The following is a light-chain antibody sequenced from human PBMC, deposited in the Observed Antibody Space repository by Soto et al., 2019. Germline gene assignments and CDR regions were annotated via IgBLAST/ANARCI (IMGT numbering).Light chain of an antibody. Sequence: SPGTLSLSPGGRAALACRASQSVSSSYLAWYQQKPGQAPRLLIYGASSRATGIPDRFSGSGSGTDFTLTISRLEPEDFAVYYCQQYGNSPTFGQGTKVDI. V-gene: IGKV3-20*01. CDR2: GAS. CDR3: QQYGNSPT. J-gene: IGKJ1*01. CDR1: QSVSSSY.